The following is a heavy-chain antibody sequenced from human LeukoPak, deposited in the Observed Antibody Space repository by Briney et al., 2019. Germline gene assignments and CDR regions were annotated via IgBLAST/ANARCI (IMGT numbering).Heavy chain of an antibody. Sequence: PGGSLRLFCAASGFTFNYAWMSWVRQVPGKGLEWVGQTVSEIDGGTTDYAAPVKGRFTISRDDSKSTLHLQMNSLKIEDTAVYYCTTDEDWNYARKDVWGQGATVIVSS. CDR3: TTDEDWNYARKDV. CDR2: TVSEIDGGTT. J-gene: IGHJ6*02. D-gene: IGHD1-7*01. V-gene: IGHV3-15*04. CDR1: GFTFNYAW.